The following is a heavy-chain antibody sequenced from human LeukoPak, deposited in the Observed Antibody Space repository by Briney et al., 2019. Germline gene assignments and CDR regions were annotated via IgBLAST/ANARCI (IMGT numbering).Heavy chain of an antibody. J-gene: IGHJ3*01. CDR2: IYTSGST. CDR1: GGSISSGSYY. CDR3: VRASVDSGGAFDV. Sequence: SETLSLTCTVSGGSISSGSYYWSWIRQPAGKGLEWIGRIYTSGSTNYNPSLESRVTTSRDTSKNQFSLTLSSMTAADTATYYCVRASVDSGGAFDVWGQGTVVTASS. D-gene: IGHD5-12*01. V-gene: IGHV4-61*02.